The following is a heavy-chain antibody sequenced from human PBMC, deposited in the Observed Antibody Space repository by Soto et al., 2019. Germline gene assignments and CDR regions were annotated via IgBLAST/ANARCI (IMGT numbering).Heavy chain of an antibody. V-gene: IGHV3-48*01. CDR3: ARASSWFVTDY. D-gene: IGHD6-13*01. J-gene: IGHJ4*02. CDR1: GFSFSIYS. CDR2: IMPGSSHI. Sequence: GGSLRLSCAASGFSFSIYSMNWVRQAPGKGLEWVSYIMPGSSHIFYADSVKGRFTISRDNAKNSLYLQMNSLRSEDTAVYYCARASSWFVTDYWGQGTLVTVSS.